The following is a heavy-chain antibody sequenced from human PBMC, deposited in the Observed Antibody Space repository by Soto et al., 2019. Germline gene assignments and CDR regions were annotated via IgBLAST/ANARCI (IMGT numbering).Heavy chain of an antibody. D-gene: IGHD2-2*01. CDR3: ARGAVGIVVVPAAMWAFDI. CDR1: GYTFTSYG. Sequence: ASVKVSCKASGYTFTSYGISWVRQAPGQGLEWMGWISAYNGNTNYAQKLQGRVTMTTDTSTSTAYMELRSLRSDDTAVYYCARGAVGIVVVPAAMWAFDIWGQGTRVTVSS. V-gene: IGHV1-18*01. J-gene: IGHJ3*02. CDR2: ISAYNGNT.